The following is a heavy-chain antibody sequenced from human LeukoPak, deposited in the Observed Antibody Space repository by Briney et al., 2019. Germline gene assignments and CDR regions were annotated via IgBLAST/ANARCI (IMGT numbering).Heavy chain of an antibody. Sequence: ASVKVSCKASGYTFTRYYMHWVRQAPGQGLEWMGRINPNSGGTNYAQKFQGRVTMTRDTSSSTAYMALSRRRSDGRAVYYWARGESPTMIVVVIAEDYWGQGTLVTVSS. J-gene: IGHJ4*02. V-gene: IGHV1-2*06. CDR3: ARGESPTMIVVVIAEDY. CDR1: GYTFTRYY. CDR2: INPNSGGT. D-gene: IGHD3-22*01.